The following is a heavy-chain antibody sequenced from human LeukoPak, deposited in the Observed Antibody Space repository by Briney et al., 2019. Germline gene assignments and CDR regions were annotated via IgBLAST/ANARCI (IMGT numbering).Heavy chain of an antibody. Sequence: SETLSLTCAVSGGSISSSNWWSWVRQPPGKGLEWIGEIYHNGSTNYNPSLKSRVTISVDKSKNQFSLKLSSVTAADTAVYYCARSAFLVTAPGLYYFDYWGQGTLVAVSS. J-gene: IGHJ4*02. D-gene: IGHD6-13*01. V-gene: IGHV4-4*02. CDR3: ARSAFLVTAPGLYYFDY. CDR2: IYHNGST. CDR1: GGSISSSNW.